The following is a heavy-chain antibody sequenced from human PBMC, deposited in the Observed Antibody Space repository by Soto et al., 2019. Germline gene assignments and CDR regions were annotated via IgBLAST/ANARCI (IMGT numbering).Heavy chain of an antibody. CDR2: INHSGST. CDR1: GGSFSGYY. D-gene: IGHD6-13*01. V-gene: IGHV4-34*01. J-gene: IGHJ4*02. Sequence: SETLSLTCAVYGGSFSGYYWSWIRQPPGKGLEWIGEINHSGSTNYNPSLKSRVIISVDKSKNQFFLKLSSVTAADTAVYYCARAAAGVWGQGTLVTVSS. CDR3: ARAAAGV.